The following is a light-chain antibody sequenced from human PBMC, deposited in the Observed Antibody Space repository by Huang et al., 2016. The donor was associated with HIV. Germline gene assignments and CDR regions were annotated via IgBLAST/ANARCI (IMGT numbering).Light chain of an antibody. CDR1: QRISDY. J-gene: IGKJ2*01. Sequence: DIQMTQSPSSLSASVGDRVTITCRASQRISDYLNWYQQKPGKAPKLLIYAASSLQSGVPSRFSGSGSGTDFTLTISSLQPEDFATYYCQQSDSTLYTFGQGTKLEIK. CDR2: AAS. V-gene: IGKV1-39*01. CDR3: QQSDSTLYT.